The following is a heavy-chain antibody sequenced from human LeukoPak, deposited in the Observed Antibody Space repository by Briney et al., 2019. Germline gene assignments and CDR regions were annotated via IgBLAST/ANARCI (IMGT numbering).Heavy chain of an antibody. Sequence: SQTLSLTCAVSGGSISSGGYSWSWIRQPPGKGLEWIGEIYHSGSTNYNPSLKSRVTISVDKSKNQFSLKLSSVTAADTAVYYCARGITGTTGGGDAFDIWGQGTMVTVSS. D-gene: IGHD1-20*01. CDR1: GGSISSGGYS. J-gene: IGHJ3*02. CDR2: IYHSGST. V-gene: IGHV4-30-2*01. CDR3: ARGITGTTGGGDAFDI.